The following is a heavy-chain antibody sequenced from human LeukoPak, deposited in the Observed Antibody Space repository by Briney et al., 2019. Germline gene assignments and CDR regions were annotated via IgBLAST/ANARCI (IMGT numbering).Heavy chain of an antibody. V-gene: IGHV3-23*01. D-gene: IGHD3-22*01. CDR1: GFTFSSYA. CDR3: AKSRAHSITMIVLYLDF. J-gene: IGHJ4*02. Sequence: GGSLRLSCAASGFTFSSYAMSWVRQAPGKGLEWDSAISGSGGSTYYADSVKGRFTISRDNSKNTLYLQMNSLRAEDTAVYYCAKSRAHSITMIVLYLDFWGQGTLVTVSS. CDR2: ISGSGGST.